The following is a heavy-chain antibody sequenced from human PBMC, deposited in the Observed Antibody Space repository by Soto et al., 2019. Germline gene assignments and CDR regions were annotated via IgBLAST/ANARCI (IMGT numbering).Heavy chain of an antibody. V-gene: IGHV4-30-2*01. CDR2: IYHSGST. J-gene: IGHJ4*02. CDR3: ARNPRYDPNHIDY. D-gene: IGHD2-2*01. Sequence: QLQRQESGSGLVKPSQTLSLTCAVSGGSISSGGYSWSWIRQPPGKGLEWIGYIYHSGSTYYNPSLKSRVTISVDRSKNQFSLKLSSVTAADTAVYYCARNPRYDPNHIDYWGQGTLVTVSS. CDR1: GGSISSGGYS.